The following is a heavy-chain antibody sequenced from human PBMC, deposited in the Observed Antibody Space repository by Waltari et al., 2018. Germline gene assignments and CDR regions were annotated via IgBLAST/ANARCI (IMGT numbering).Heavy chain of an antibody. V-gene: IGHV4-61*09. CDR2: IYTSGST. CDR3: ARDTSRRGYSSGWYGAFDI. J-gene: IGHJ3*02. D-gene: IGHD6-19*01. CDR1: GGSISSGSYY. Sequence: QVQLKESGPGLVKPSQTLSLTCTVSGGSISSGSYYWSWIRQPAGKGLEWIGYIYTSGSTNYNPSLKSGVTISVDTSKNQFSLNLISLTAADTAVYYCARDTSRRGYSSGWYGAFDIWGQGTMVTVSS.